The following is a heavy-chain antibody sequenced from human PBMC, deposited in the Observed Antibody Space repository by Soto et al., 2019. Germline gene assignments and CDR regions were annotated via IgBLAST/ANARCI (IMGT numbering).Heavy chain of an antibody. CDR3: ARDMGGASAYDFWSGHSVYYYYYGMDV. Sequence: GASVKVSCKASGYTFTGYYMHWVRQAPGQGLEWMGWINPNSGGTNYAQKFQGWVTMTRDTSISTAYMELSRLRSDDTAVYYCARDMGGASAYDFWSGHSVYYYYYGMDVWGQGTTVTVSS. CDR1: GYTFTGYY. D-gene: IGHD3-3*01. J-gene: IGHJ6*02. CDR2: INPNSGGT. V-gene: IGHV1-2*04.